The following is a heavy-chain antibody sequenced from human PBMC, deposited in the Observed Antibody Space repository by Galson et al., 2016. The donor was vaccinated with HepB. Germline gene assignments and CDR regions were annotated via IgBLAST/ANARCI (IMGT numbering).Heavy chain of an antibody. CDR3: ATSRGEIRTWYFDL. CDR2: IVVSTGNT. D-gene: IGHD1-26*01. V-gene: IGHV1-58*01. CDR1: GFTFSSSA. Sequence: SVKVSCKASGFTFSSSAVQWVRQARGQPLEWVGWIVVSTGNTNYAERFEERLTITRDMSTSTAYMELRSLRSDDTAVYYCATSRGEIRTWYFDLWGRGTLVTV. J-gene: IGHJ2*01.